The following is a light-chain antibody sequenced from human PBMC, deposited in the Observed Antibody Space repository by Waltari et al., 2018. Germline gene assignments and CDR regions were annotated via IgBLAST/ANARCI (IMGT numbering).Light chain of an antibody. J-gene: IGLJ2*01. Sequence: SYVLTQPPSVSVAPGKTATISCGGNNIGRKSVPWYQQKAGQAPVLVIYYDSDRPSGIPERISGSNSGDTATLTISRVEAGDEASYYCQVWDSESDHVVYGGGTKLTVL. CDR2: YDS. CDR3: QVWDSESDHVV. V-gene: IGLV3-21*04. CDR1: NIGRKS.